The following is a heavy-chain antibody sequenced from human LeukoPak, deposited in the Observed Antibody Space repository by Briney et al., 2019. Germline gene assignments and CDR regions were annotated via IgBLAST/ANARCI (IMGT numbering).Heavy chain of an antibody. CDR3: ARDGKGRYDFRENDY. Sequence: GASVKVSCKASGYTFTSYAMNWVRQAPGQGLEWMGWISAYNGYTNYAQKFQGRVTMTTDTSTNTAYMELRSLRSDDTAIYYCARDGKGRYDFRENDYWGQGTLVTVSS. V-gene: IGHV1-18*01. CDR1: GYTFTSYA. CDR2: ISAYNGYT. J-gene: IGHJ4*02. D-gene: IGHD3-3*01.